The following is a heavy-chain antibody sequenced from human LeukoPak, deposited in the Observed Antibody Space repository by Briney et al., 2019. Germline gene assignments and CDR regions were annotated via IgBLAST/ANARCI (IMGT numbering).Heavy chain of an antibody. Sequence: PSETLSLTCTVSGGSITTYYWSWIRQPPGKGLNWIGQIHSSGSANYNPSLKSRVAMSLDASKNQFSLKVSSVTAADTAIYYCARDILDVRATHYFDYWGQGSLVTVSS. V-gene: IGHV4-59*01. CDR2: IHSSGSA. J-gene: IGHJ4*02. D-gene: IGHD1-26*01. CDR1: GGSITTYY. CDR3: ARDILDVRATHYFDY.